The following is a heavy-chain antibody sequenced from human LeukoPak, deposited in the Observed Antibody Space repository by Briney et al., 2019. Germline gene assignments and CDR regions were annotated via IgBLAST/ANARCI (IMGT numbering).Heavy chain of an antibody. CDR3: ARAFPYYCSGGSCYSYAFDI. Sequence: ASVKVSCKASGYTFTHYAMHWVRQVPGQGLEWMGWINTNTGNPTYAQGFTGRFVFSLDTSVSTAYLQISSLKAEDTAMYYCARAFPYYCSGGSCYSYAFDIWGQGTMVTVSS. D-gene: IGHD2-15*01. V-gene: IGHV7-4-1*02. CDR2: INTNTGNP. J-gene: IGHJ3*02. CDR1: GYTFTHYA.